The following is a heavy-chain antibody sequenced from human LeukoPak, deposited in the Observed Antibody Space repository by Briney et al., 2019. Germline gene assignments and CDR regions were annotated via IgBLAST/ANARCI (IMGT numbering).Heavy chain of an antibody. V-gene: IGHV3-20*04. Sequence: PGGSLRLSCAASGFTFDDYGMSWVRQAPGKGLEWVSVINWNGGSTGYADSVKGRFTITRAKNTLYLQMNSLRAEDTAVYYCARGGSYLSAFDIWGQGTMVTVSS. CDR3: ARGGSYLSAFDI. CDR1: GFTFDDYG. CDR2: INWNGGST. J-gene: IGHJ3*02. D-gene: IGHD1-26*01.